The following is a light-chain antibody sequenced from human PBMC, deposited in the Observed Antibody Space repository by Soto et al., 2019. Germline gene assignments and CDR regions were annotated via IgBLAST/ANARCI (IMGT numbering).Light chain of an antibody. CDR1: QRVSSY. J-gene: IGKJ5*01. CDR3: QQRSNWPPIT. Sequence: PGERATLSCRASQRVSSYLAWYQQKPGQAPRLLIYDASNRATGIPARFSGSGSGTDFTLTISSLEPEDFAVYYCQQRSNWPPITFGQGTRLEIK. V-gene: IGKV3-11*01. CDR2: DAS.